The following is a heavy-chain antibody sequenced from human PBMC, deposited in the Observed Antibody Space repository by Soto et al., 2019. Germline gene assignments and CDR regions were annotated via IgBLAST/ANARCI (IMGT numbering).Heavy chain of an antibody. CDR1: GGTFSSYA. Sequence: SVKVSCKASGGTFSSYAISWVRQAPGQGLEWMGGIIPIFGTANYAQRFQGRVTITADESTSTAYMELSSLRSEDTAVYYCAREAAVAGDYYYGMDVWGQGTTVTVSS. CDR2: IIPIFGTA. J-gene: IGHJ6*02. CDR3: AREAAVAGDYYYGMDV. D-gene: IGHD6-19*01. V-gene: IGHV1-69*13.